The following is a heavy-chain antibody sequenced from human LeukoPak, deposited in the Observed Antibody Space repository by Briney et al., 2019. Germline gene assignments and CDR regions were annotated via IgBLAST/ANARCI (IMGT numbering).Heavy chain of an antibody. CDR3: TWGSSGWYRGGLGY. CDR2: IKSKTDGGTT. Sequence: PGGSLRLSCAASGLTFSNAWMSWVRQAPGKGLEWVGRIKSKTDGGTTDYAAPVKGRFTISRDDSKNTLCLQMNSLKTEDTAVYYCTWGSSGWYRGGLGYWGQGTLVTVSS. J-gene: IGHJ4*02. CDR1: GLTFSNAW. D-gene: IGHD6-19*01. V-gene: IGHV3-15*01.